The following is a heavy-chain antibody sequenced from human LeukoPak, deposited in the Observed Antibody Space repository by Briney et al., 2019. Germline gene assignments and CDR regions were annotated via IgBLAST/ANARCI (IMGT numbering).Heavy chain of an antibody. Sequence: PSEILSLTCAVYGGSFSGYYWSWIRQPPGRGLEWIGEINHSGSTNYNPSLKSRVTISVDTSKNQFSLKLSSVTAAHTTVYYCAASRYDYGDYVPLVYWGQGTLVTVSS. CDR1: GGSFSGYY. CDR3: AASRYDYGDYVPLVY. CDR2: INHSGST. D-gene: IGHD4-17*01. V-gene: IGHV4-34*01. J-gene: IGHJ4*02.